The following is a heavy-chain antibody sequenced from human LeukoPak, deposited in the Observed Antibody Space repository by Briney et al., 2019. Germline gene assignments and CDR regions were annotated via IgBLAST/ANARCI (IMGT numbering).Heavy chain of an antibody. D-gene: IGHD1-26*01. CDR2: IKQDGREK. Sequence: GGSLRLSCAASGFTFSSYWMSWVRQAPGKGLEWVANIKQDGREKYYVDSVKGRFTISRDNAKNSLYLQMNSLRAEDTAVYYCARDHSSGSYGWVYWGQGTLVTVSS. J-gene: IGHJ4*02. V-gene: IGHV3-7*01. CDR1: GFTFSSYW. CDR3: ARDHSSGSYGWVY.